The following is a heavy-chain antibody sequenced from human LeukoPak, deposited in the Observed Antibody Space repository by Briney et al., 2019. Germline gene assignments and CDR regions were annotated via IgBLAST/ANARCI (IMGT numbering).Heavy chain of an antibody. Sequence: SETLSLTCTVSGDSITSSYWSWIRQPPGKGLEWIGYIHNSGTTNYDPSLKRRITMSVDTSRNQISLRLTSVTAADTAVYYCARIYCSGHCYPTPRWFDPWGQGTLVTVSS. CDR1: GDSITSSY. CDR3: ARIYCSGHCYPTPRWFDP. V-gene: IGHV4-59*01. J-gene: IGHJ5*02. D-gene: IGHD2-21*02. CDR2: IHNSGTT.